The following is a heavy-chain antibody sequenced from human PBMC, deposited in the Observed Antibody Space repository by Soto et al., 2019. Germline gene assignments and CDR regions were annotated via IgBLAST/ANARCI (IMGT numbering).Heavy chain of an antibody. CDR1: SGSISSDY. D-gene: IGHD3-9*01. Sequence: PSETLSLTCTVSSGSISSDYWMWIRQPPGKGLEWIGYVYYTGSTNYSPSLKSRVTISLDTSKNHFSLKLHSVTAADTAVYFCARLEGLATISYYFDFWGQGALVTVSS. V-gene: IGHV4-59*08. CDR2: VYYTGST. CDR3: ARLEGLATISYYFDF. J-gene: IGHJ4*02.